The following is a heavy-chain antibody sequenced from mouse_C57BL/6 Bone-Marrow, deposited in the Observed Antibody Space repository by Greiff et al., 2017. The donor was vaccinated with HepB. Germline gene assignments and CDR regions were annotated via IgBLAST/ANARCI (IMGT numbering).Heavy chain of an antibody. J-gene: IGHJ2*01. Sequence: VQLQQSGPVLVKPGASVKMSCKASGYTFTDYYMNWVKQSHGKSLEWIGVINPYNGGTSYNQKFKGKDTLTVDKSSSTDYMELNRLTSEDSAVYYCAREGTYFDYWGQGTTLTVSS. CDR1: GYTFTDYY. D-gene: IGHD3-3*01. CDR3: AREGTYFDY. V-gene: IGHV1-19*01. CDR2: INPYNGGT.